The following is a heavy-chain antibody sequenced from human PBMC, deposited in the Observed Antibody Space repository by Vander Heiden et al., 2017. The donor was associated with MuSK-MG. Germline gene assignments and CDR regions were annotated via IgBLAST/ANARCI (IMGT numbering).Heavy chain of an antibody. CDR3: AIGSGYSYAGCES. J-gene: IGHJ5*02. V-gene: IGHV3-23*01. D-gene: IGHD5-12*01. CDR1: GLTFSSRA. CDR2: ITGNGDAI. Sequence: EVQLLESGGGLVQPGGSLRLSCAASGLTFSSRARTWVRQATGKGPEWLSTITGNGDAIFYADSVKGRFTIARDNSKKTLYLQMPSLRAEDTALDDGAIGSGYSYAGCESWVQGTLGTVSS.